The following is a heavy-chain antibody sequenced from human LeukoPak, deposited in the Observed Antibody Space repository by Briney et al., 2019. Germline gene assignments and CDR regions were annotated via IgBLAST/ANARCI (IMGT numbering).Heavy chain of an antibody. J-gene: IGHJ6*02. CDR2: ISSSGSTI. D-gene: IGHD6-6*01. Sequence: GGSLRLSCAASGFTFSDYYMSWIRRAPGKGLEWVSYISSSGSTIYYADSVKGRFTISRDNAKNSLYLQMNSLRAEDTAVYYCARDQGIAAREYYYYGMDVWGQGTTVTVSS. CDR1: GFTFSDYY. V-gene: IGHV3-11*01. CDR3: ARDQGIAAREYYYYGMDV.